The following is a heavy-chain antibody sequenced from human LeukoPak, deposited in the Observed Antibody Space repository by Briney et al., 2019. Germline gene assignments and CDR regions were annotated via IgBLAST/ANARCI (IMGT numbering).Heavy chain of an antibody. D-gene: IGHD3-16*01. V-gene: IGHV3-7*03. CDR2: INHNGNVN. Sequence: TGGSLRLSCAASGFTFSNSSMNWARQAPGKGLEWVASINHNGNVNYYVDSVKGRFTISRDNAKNSLYLQMSNLRAEDTAVYFCARGGGLDVWGQGATVTVSS. CDR1: GFTFSNSS. J-gene: IGHJ6*02. CDR3: ARGGGLDV.